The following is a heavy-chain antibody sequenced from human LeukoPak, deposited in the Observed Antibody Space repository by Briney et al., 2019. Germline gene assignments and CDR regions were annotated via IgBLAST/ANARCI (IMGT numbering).Heavy chain of an antibody. D-gene: IGHD3-10*01. CDR2: XXXXXGAK. CDR3: AGHSDLGSGSHYPYYYLMDV. J-gene: IGHJ6*02. V-gene: IGHV1-46*01. Sequence: ASVKVSCKASGYTFTSYYXHWVRQAPGQGXXXXXXXXXXXGAKSYAQKFQGRVAMIGDTSTSTVYMQMCSLRIDDTAVYYCAGHSDLGSGSHYPYYYLMDVWGQGTTVTVSS. CDR1: GYTFTSYY.